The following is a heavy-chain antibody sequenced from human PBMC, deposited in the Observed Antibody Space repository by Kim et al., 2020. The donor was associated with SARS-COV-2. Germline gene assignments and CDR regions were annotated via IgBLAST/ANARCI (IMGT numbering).Heavy chain of an antibody. J-gene: IGHJ6*04. CDR3: AKDGSGYDFPYYGMDV. D-gene: IGHD5-12*01. V-gene: IGHV3-30*18. CDR2: ISFDGSNK. CDR1: GFTFSSYG. Sequence: GGSLRLSCAASGFTFSSYGMHWVRQAPGKGLEWVAVISFDGSNKYYADSVKGRFTISRDNSKSTLYLQMNSLRPEDTAVFYCAKDGSGYDFPYYGMDVWGKGTTVTVSS.